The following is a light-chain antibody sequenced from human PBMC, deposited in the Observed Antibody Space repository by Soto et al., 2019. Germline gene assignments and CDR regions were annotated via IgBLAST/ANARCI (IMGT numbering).Light chain of an antibody. CDR3: MQALQTQYT. CDR1: QSLLHSNGYNY. J-gene: IGKJ2*01. Sequence: DIVMTQSPLSLPVTPGEPASISCRSSQSLLHSNGYNYLDWYLQKPGQSPQLLIYLGSNRASGVPDRFSGSGSGTDFTLKISRVEAEDVGVYYCMQALQTQYTFGQGTKVDSK. V-gene: IGKV2-28*01. CDR2: LGS.